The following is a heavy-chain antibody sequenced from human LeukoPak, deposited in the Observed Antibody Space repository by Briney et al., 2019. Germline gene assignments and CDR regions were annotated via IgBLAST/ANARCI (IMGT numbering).Heavy chain of an antibody. Sequence: SETLCLTCIVSGVSISSGDYYWGWIRQPPGKGLEWIGSIYYSGRTYYNTPLKSRVTISEDTSMNQFSLKLSFVTAADSAVYYCARHRTAINRYGPYDAFDIWGRGTMVTVSS. CDR1: GVSISSGDYY. CDR2: IYYSGRT. CDR3: ARHRTAINRYGPYDAFDI. J-gene: IGHJ3*02. V-gene: IGHV4-39*01. D-gene: IGHD5-18*01.